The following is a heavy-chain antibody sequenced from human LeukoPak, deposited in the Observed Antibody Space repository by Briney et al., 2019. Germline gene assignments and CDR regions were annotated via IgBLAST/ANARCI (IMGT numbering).Heavy chain of an antibody. V-gene: IGHV3-21*01. D-gene: IGHD6-13*01. Sequence: PGGSLRLSCAVSGFTFSSYSMNWVRQAPGKGLEGVSSISSSGSYTYYADSVKGRFTISRDNAKKSLYLQMNSLRAEDTAVYYRARDGIAAAARYGNYYNYGMAVWGQGTTVTVSS. CDR1: GFTFSSYS. J-gene: IGHJ6*02. CDR3: ARDGIAAAARYGNYYNYGMAV. CDR2: ISSSGSYT.